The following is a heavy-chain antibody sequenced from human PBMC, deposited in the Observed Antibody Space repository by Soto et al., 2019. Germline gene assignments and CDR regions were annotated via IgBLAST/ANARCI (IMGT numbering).Heavy chain of an antibody. CDR2: IWYDGSNK. D-gene: IGHD3-10*01. Sequence: QVQLVESGGGVVQPGRSLRLSCAASGFTFSSYGMHWVRQDPGKGLEWVAVIWYDGSNKYYADSVKGRFTISRDNSKNTLYLQMNSLRAVDTDVYYCARASFISYGVWCGEAPDYWGQGTLVTVSS. V-gene: IGHV3-33*01. CDR1: GFTFSSYG. CDR3: ARASFISYGVWCGEAPDY. J-gene: IGHJ4*02.